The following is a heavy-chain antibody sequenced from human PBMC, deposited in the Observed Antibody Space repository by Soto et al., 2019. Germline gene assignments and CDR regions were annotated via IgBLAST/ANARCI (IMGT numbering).Heavy chain of an antibody. CDR2: VYYRGRS. D-gene: IGHD4-17*01. CDR1: GGSVTNSSYY. V-gene: IGHV4-39*01. Sequence: TSETLSLTCTVSGGSVTNSSYYWGWIRQSPGKGLEWIGSVYYRGRSYSKSSVKSRVTLSVDTSKNRFSLSLNSVTASDTAVYFCVSQRTTVPTQAYFDYWGPGALVTVSS. CDR3: VSQRTTVPTQAYFDY. J-gene: IGHJ4*02.